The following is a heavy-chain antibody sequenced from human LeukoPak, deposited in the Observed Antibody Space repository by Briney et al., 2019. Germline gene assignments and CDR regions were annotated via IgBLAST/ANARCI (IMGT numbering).Heavy chain of an antibody. D-gene: IGHD6-19*01. Sequence: GASVKVSCKASEYTFTDYYMHWVRQAPGQGLEWMGIINPSGGSTSYAQKFQGRVTMTRDTSTSTVYMELSSLRSEDTAVYYCARAVVAGPLPVDYWGQGTLVTVSS. CDR1: EYTFTDYY. CDR2: INPSGGST. CDR3: ARAVVAGPLPVDY. J-gene: IGHJ4*02. V-gene: IGHV1-46*01.